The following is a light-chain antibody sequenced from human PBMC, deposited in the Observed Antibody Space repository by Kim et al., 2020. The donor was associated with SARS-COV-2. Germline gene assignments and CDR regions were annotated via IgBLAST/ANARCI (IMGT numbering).Light chain of an antibody. CDR3: QQYGSSRGA. V-gene: IGKV3-20*01. Sequence: EIVLTQSPGTLSLSPGERATLSCRASQSVDRNYLAWYQHKPGQSPRLLIYGASTRATDIPDRFSGSGSGTDFTLTITRLQPEDFAVYYCQQYGSSRGAFGQGTKLAI. J-gene: IGKJ2*01. CDR1: QSVDRNY. CDR2: GAS.